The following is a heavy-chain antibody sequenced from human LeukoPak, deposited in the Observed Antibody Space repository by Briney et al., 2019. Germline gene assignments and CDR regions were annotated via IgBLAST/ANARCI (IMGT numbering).Heavy chain of an antibody. CDR3: ARMEGSAGTIDY. CDR2: IYHSGST. D-gene: IGHD6-13*01. V-gene: IGHV4-4*02. CDR1: GGSISSGNW. Sequence: SETLSLTCVVSGGSISSGNWWSWVRQPPGKGLEWIGEIYHSGSTYYNPSLKSRVTISVDKSKNQFSLKLSSVTAADTAVYYCARMEGSAGTIDYWGQGTLVTVFS. J-gene: IGHJ4*02.